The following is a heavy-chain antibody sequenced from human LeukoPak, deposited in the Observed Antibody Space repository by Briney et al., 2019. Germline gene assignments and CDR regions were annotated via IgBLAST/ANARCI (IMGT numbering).Heavy chain of an antibody. CDR3: ARGATYYYDRNAFDI. CDR1: GGSISSSSYY. J-gene: IGHJ3*02. D-gene: IGHD3-22*01. V-gene: IGHV4-39*07. CDR2: IYYSGST. Sequence: PSETLSLTCTVSGGSISSSSYYWGWIRQPPGKGLEWIGSIYYSGSTYYNPSLKSRVTISVDTSKNQFSLKLSSVTAADTAVYYCARGATYYYDRNAFDIWGQGTMVTVSS.